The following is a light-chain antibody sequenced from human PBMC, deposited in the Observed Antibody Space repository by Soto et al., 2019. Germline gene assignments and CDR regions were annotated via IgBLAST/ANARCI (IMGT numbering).Light chain of an antibody. J-gene: IGKJ2*02. Sequence: EIVLTQSPATLSLSPGERATLSCRASQSVSSSLAWYQQKPGQAPRLLIYDASSRATGIPARFSGSGSGTDFTLTIISLEPEDFAIYYCQQRSNWPRTFGQGTKLEIK. CDR3: QQRSNWPRT. V-gene: IGKV3-11*01. CDR1: QSVSSS. CDR2: DAS.